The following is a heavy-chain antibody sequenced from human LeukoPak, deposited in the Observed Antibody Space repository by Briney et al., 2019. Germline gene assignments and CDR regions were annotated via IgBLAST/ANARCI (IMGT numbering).Heavy chain of an antibody. J-gene: IGHJ4*02. Sequence: GGSLRLSCAASGFAVNSNYMSWVRQAPGKGLEWVAVISYDGSNKYYADSVKGRFTISRDNSKNTLYLQMNSLRAEDTAVYYWASYGDAPFDYWGKGTLVTVSS. CDR2: ISYDGSNK. CDR1: GFAVNSNY. CDR3: ASYGDAPFDY. D-gene: IGHD4-17*01. V-gene: IGHV3-30-3*01.